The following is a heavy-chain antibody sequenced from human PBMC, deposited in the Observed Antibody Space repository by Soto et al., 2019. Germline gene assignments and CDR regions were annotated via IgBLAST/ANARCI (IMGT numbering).Heavy chain of an antibody. CDR1: GFTFSSNA. CDR2: ISSSSSRYI. Sequence: EVQLVESGGGLVKPGGSLRLSCAASGFTFSSNAMNWVRQAPGKGLEWVPSISSSSSRYIYYADSVKGRFTTSRDNAKESLYLQMNSLRAEDTAVYYCARVVGHCSGGSCSGYWGQGTLVTVSS. D-gene: IGHD2-15*01. J-gene: IGHJ4*02. CDR3: ARVVGHCSGGSCSGY. V-gene: IGHV3-21*01.